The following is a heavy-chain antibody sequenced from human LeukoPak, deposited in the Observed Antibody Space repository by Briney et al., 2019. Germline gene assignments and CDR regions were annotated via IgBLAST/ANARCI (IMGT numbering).Heavy chain of an antibody. Sequence: SETLSLTCTVSVYPISSGYYWGWIRQPPGKGLEWIGSIYHSGSTYYNPSLKSRVTISVDTSKNQFSLKLSSVTAADTAVYYCARSAATGTHNWFDPWGQGTLVTVSS. V-gene: IGHV4-38-2*02. CDR1: VYPISSGYY. CDR2: IYHSGST. J-gene: IGHJ5*02. CDR3: ARSAATGTHNWFDP. D-gene: IGHD6-13*01.